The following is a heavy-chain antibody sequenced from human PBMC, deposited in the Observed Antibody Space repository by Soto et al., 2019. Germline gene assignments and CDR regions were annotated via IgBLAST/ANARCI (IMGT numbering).Heavy chain of an antibody. CDR2: ISGSGGST. V-gene: IGHV3-23*01. CDR3: AKASAPGGTYFPLWF. Sequence: GGSLRLSCAPSGFTFSSYGMSWVRQAPGKGLEWVSSISGSGGSTYYADSVKGRFTISRDNSKTTLYLQMNSLRAEDTAVYYCAKASAPGGTYFPLWFWGQGTLVTVSS. CDR1: GFTFSSYG. D-gene: IGHD1-26*01. J-gene: IGHJ4*02.